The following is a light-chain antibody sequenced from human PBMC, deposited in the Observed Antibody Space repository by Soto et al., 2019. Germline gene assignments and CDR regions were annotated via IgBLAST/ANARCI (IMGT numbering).Light chain of an antibody. CDR2: GAS. Sequence: EVVLTQSPGTLSLSPGERATLSCRASQSVGSSNLAWYQQKSGQSPRLLIYGASSRATGIPDRFSGSGSGTYFTLTVSRLESEDFAVYYCQQFGDPPYTFGQGTTLEI. CDR3: QQFGDPPYT. CDR1: QSVGSSN. V-gene: IGKV3-20*01. J-gene: IGKJ2*01.